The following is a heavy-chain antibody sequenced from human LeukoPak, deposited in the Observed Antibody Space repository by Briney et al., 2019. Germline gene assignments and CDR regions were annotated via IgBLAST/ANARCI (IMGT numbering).Heavy chain of an antibody. J-gene: IGHJ5*02. CDR3: ARQDCTNGVCYWGWFDP. Sequence: SVKVSCKASGGTFSSYAISWVRQAPGQGLEWMGRIIPIFVITNYAQKFQGRVTITADKSTGTAYMELSSLRSEDTAVYYCARQDCTNGVCYWGWFDPWGQGTLVTVSS. CDR2: IIPIFVIT. CDR1: GGTFSSYA. D-gene: IGHD2-8*01. V-gene: IGHV1-69*04.